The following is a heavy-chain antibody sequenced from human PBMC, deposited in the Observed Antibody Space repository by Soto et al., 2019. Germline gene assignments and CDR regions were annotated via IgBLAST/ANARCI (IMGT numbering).Heavy chain of an antibody. CDR2: ISGYNGNT. CDR3: ARGCFDESEYYFDY. CDR1: GYTFSSYG. V-gene: IGHV1-18*01. Sequence: QVQLVQSGAEVKKPGASVKVSCKASGYTFSSYGISWVRQAPGQGLEWRGWISGYNGNTNYAQKIQGRVTMTTDTSTSAAYREPRTLRSDDTAVYYCARGCFDESEYYFDYWGQGTLDTVSS. J-gene: IGHJ4*02. D-gene: IGHD2-8*01.